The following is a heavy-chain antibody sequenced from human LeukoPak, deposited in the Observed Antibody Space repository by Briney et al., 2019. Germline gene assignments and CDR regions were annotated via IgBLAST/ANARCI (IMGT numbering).Heavy chain of an antibody. J-gene: IGHJ4*02. V-gene: IGHV4-39*01. CDR3: ARGPEEFDSSGYEL. Sequence: PSETLSLTCSVSGGSISSSSYYWDWIRQPPGKGLEWIGSIYYSGSTYYNPSLKSRVTISVDTSKNQFSLKLSSVTAADTAVYYCARGPEEFDSSGYELWGQGTLVTVSS. D-gene: IGHD3-22*01. CDR2: IYYSGST. CDR1: GGSISSSSYY.